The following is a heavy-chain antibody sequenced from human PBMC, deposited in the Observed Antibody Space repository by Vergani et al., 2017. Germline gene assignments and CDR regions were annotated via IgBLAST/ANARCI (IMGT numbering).Heavy chain of an antibody. V-gene: IGHV4-34*01. D-gene: IGHD2-15*01. CDR3: ARRAPRGYCSGGSCSRYYYYMDV. J-gene: IGHJ6*03. CDR1: GGSFSGYY. CDR2: INHSGST. Sequence: QVQLQQWGAGLLKPSETLSLTCAVYGGSFSGYYWSWIRQPPGKGLEWIGEINHSGSTNYNPSLKSRVTISVDTSKNQFPLKLSSVTAADTAVYYCARRAPRGYCSGGSCSRYYYYMDVWGKGTTVTVSS.